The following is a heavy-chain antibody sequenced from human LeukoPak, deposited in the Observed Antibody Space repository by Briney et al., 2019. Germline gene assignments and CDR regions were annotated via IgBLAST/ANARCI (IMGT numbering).Heavy chain of an antibody. CDR2: ISSSSSYI. CDR1: GFTFSSYA. CDR3: ARERGDGYNPVDY. V-gene: IGHV3-21*01. J-gene: IGHJ4*02. Sequence: GGSLRLSCAASGFTFSSYAMNWVRQAPGKGLEWVSSISSSSSYIYYADSVKGRFTISRDNAKNSLYLQMNSLRAEDTAVYYCARERGDGYNPVDYWGQGTLVTVSS. D-gene: IGHD5-24*01.